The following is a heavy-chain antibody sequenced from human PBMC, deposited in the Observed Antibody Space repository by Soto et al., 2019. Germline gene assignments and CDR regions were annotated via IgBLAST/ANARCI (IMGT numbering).Heavy chain of an antibody. V-gene: IGHV1-3*01. CDR2: INAAKGNT. CDR1: GYTFTSYA. Sequence: ASVKVSCKASGYTFTSYAMHWVRQAPGQSLEGMGWINAAKGNTNNPKKSKGGATITGDTSGSTAYRGLSSLESENTVVYYCAFGARFRAENGWGGAFDAFDIWGKGKMVT. CDR3: AFGARFRAENGWGGAFDAFDI. D-gene: IGHD3-10*01. J-gene: IGHJ3*02.